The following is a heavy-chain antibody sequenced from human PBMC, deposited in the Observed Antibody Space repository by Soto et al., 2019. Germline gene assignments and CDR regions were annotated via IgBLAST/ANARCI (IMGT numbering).Heavy chain of an antibody. CDR2: IIPIFGVT. J-gene: IGHJ4*02. CDR3: VRDWESTTQTWGFGDS. Sequence: QVQLVQSGAEVKKPGSSVKVSCKASGGTFSSYTITWVRQAPGQGLEWLGRIIPIFGVTNYAQKFQDRVTITPDRSTTTAYMELSRLRSEDTAVYYCVRDWESTTQTWGFGDSWGQGTLVTVSS. D-gene: IGHD1-1*01. CDR1: GGTFSSYT. V-gene: IGHV1-69*08.